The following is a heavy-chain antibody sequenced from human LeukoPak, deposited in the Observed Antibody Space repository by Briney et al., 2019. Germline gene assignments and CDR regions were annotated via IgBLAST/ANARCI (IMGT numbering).Heavy chain of an antibody. V-gene: IGHV1-2*02. CDR1: GYTFTGYY. CDR2: INPNSGGT. D-gene: IGHD6-13*01. J-gene: IGHJ4*02. CDR3: ARALYTSRSYLATFSPTNFDY. Sequence: ASVKVSCKASGYTFTGYYMHWVRQAPGQGLEWMGWINPNSGGTNYAQKFQGRVTMTRDTSISTPYMELSWLRSDDTAVYYCARALYTSRSYLATFSPTNFDYWGQGTLVTVSS.